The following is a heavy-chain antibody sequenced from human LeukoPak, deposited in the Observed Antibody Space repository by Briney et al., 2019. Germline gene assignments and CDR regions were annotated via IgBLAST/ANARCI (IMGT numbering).Heavy chain of an antibody. V-gene: IGHV3-23*01. D-gene: IGHD4-17*01. CDR1: GFTFSSHA. CDR3: ANEIRPNDY. Sequence: GGSLRLSCGASGFTFSSHAMTWVRQAPGKGLEWVSAISISGDTTYYADAVKGRFTISRDNSKNTVYLQMSSLRAEDTAVYYCANEIRPNDYWGQGTLVTVSS. J-gene: IGHJ4*02. CDR2: ISISGDTT.